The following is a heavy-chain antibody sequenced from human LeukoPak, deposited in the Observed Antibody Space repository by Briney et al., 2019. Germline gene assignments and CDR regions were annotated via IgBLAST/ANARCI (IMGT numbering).Heavy chain of an antibody. V-gene: IGHV3-74*01. Sequence: PGGSLRLSCAASGFTFSSYWMHWVRQAPGKGLVWVSRINSDGSSTSYADSVKGRFTISRDNAKNTLYLQMNSLRAEDTAVYYCAKDPRSSSSSYYYYYGMDVWGQGTTVTVSS. J-gene: IGHJ6*02. CDR2: INSDGSST. D-gene: IGHD6-13*01. CDR1: GFTFSSYW. CDR3: AKDPRSSSSSYYYYYGMDV.